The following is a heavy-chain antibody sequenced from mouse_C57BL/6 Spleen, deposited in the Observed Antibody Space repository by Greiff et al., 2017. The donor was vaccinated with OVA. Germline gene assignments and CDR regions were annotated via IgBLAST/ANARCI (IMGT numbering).Heavy chain of an antibody. CDR2: IWRGGRT. J-gene: IGHJ4*01. CDR3: AKNRGLGEGAMDY. D-gene: IGHD3-3*01. Sequence: VQLQQSGPGLVQPSQSLSITCTVSGFSLTSYGVPWVRPSPGKGLEWLVVIWRGGRTDYNAAFMSRLSITKDNSKSQVFFKMNSLQADDTAIYDCAKNRGLGEGAMDYWGQGTSVTVSS. V-gene: IGHV2-5*01. CDR1: GFSLTSYG.